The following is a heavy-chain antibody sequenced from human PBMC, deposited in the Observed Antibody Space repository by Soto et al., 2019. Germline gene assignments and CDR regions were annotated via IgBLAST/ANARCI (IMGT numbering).Heavy chain of an antibody. CDR1: GFTFSSYS. J-gene: IGHJ4*02. V-gene: IGHV3-21*01. Sequence: PGESLKISCAASGFTFSSYSMNWVRQAPGKGLEWVSSISSSSSYIYYADSVKGRFTISRDNAKNSLYLQMNSLRAEDTAVYYCARDPYCTNGVCYFFDYWGQGTLVTVSS. CDR2: ISSSSSYI. CDR3: ARDPYCTNGVCYFFDY. D-gene: IGHD2-8*01.